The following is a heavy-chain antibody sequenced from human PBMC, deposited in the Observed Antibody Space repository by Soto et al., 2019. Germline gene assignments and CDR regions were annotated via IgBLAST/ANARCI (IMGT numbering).Heavy chain of an antibody. CDR3: AASGGPEGDWFDP. V-gene: IGHV4-59*06. D-gene: IGHD2-8*02. CDR2: VYYRGTT. CDR1: GGSISSYY. Sequence: PSETLSLTCTVSGGSISSYYWSWIRQRPGEGLEWIGFVYYRGTTDYNPSLRSRLTISADTSRNQFYLDVTSVTVADTAVYYCAASGGPEGDWFDPWGQGILVTVSS. J-gene: IGHJ5*02.